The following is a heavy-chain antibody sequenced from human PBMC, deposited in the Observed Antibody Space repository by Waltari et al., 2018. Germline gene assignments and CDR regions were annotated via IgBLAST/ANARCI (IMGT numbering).Heavy chain of an antibody. V-gene: IGHV3-30-3*01. CDR1: GFTFSSYA. J-gene: IGHJ3*02. D-gene: IGHD6-19*01. CDR2: ISYDGSNK. CDR3: ARVQWLVRGAFDI. Sequence: QVQLVESGGGVVQPGRSLRLSCAASGFTFSSYAMHWVRQAPGKGLEWVAVISYDGSNKYSADSVKGRFTISRDNSKNTLYLQMNSLRAEDTAVYYCARVQWLVRGAFDIWGQGTMVTVSS.